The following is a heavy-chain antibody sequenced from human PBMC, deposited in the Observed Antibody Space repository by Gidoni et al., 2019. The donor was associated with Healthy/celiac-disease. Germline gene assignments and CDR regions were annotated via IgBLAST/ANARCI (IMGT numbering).Heavy chain of an antibody. CDR2: IYYSGST. D-gene: IGHD3-22*01. J-gene: IGHJ1*01. Sequence: QVQLQESGPGLVKPSETLSLTCTVSGGSISSYYWSWIRQPPGKGLEWIGYIYYSGSTNYNPSLKSRVTISVDTSKNQFSLKLSSVTAADTAVYYCARVSMNRFQHWGQGTLVTVSS. CDR3: ARVSMNRFQH. V-gene: IGHV4-59*12. CDR1: GGSISSYY.